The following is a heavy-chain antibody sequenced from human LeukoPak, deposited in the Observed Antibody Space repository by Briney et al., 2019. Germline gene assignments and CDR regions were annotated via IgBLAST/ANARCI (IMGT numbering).Heavy chain of an antibody. CDR3: ARKYCSSTSCLFDY. CDR1: GLTVSSNY. D-gene: IGHD2-2*01. J-gene: IGHJ4*02. V-gene: IGHV3-21*05. CDR2: ISSSGTLI. Sequence: KTGGSLRLSCAASGLTVSSNYIIWVRQAPGKGLEWVSYISSSGTLIYNADSVKGRFTISRDNARNSLYLQMNSLRAEDTAVYYCARKYCSSTSCLFDYWGQGTLVTVSS.